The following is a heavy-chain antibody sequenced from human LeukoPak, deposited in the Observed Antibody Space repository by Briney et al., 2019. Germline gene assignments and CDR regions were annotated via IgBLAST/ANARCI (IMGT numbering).Heavy chain of an antibody. CDR2: IWYDGSNK. CDR3: AKDGKDYDYVWGSYRHLPRFDY. D-gene: IGHD3-16*02. CDR1: GFTFSSYG. J-gene: IGHJ4*02. Sequence: PGRSLRLSCAASGFTFSSYGMHWVRQAPGKGLEWVAVIWYDGSNKYYADSVKGRFTISRDSSKNTLYLQMNSLRAEDTAVYYCAKDGKDYDYVWGSYRHLPRFDYWGQGTLVTVSS. V-gene: IGHV3-33*06.